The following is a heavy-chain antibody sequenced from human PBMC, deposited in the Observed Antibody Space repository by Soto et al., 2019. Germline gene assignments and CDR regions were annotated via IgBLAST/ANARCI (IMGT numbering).Heavy chain of an antibody. J-gene: IGHJ6*02. CDR2: INAYNGDT. D-gene: IGHD4-17*01. CDR1: GYTFSTYL. Sequence: ASVKVSCKASGYTFSTYLITWVRQAPGQGLEWMGWINAYNGDTYYVQKFQGRVTMTTDTSTTTAYMELRSLRSDDTAVYYCTRRDYPRSYYGMDVWGQGTTVTVSS. V-gene: IGHV1-18*01. CDR3: TRRDYPRSYYGMDV.